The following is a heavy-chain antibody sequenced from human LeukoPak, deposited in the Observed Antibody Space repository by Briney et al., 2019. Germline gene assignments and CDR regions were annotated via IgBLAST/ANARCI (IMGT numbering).Heavy chain of an antibody. CDR2: ISYDGSNK. CDR1: GFTFSSYA. D-gene: IGHD3-3*01. CDR3: AGPIFGVVMNPFDY. V-gene: IGHV3-30-3*01. J-gene: IGHJ4*02. Sequence: PGGSLRLSCAASGFTFSSYAMHWVRQAPGKGLEWVAVISYDGSNKYYADSVKGRFTISRDNSKNTLYLQMNSLRAEDTAVYYCAGPIFGVVMNPFDYRGQGTLVTVSS.